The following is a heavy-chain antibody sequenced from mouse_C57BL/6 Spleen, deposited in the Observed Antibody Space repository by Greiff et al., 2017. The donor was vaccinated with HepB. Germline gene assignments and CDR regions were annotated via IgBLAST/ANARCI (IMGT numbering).Heavy chain of an antibody. J-gene: IGHJ3*01. CDR3: ARSVGDYPFAY. V-gene: IGHV1-54*01. Sequence: VQLQQSGAELVRPGTSVKVSCKASGYAFTNYLIEWVKQRPGQGLEWIGVINPGSGGTNYNEKFKGKATLTADKSSSTAYMQLSSLTSEDSAVYLCARSVGDYPFAYWGQGTLVTVSA. CDR2: INPGSGGT. CDR1: GYAFTNYL. D-gene: IGHD2-4*01.